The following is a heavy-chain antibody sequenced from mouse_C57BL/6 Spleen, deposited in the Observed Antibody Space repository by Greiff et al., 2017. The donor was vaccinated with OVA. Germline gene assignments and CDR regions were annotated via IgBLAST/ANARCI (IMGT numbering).Heavy chain of an antibody. V-gene: IGHV1-72*01. CDR3: ARYPIRGGLDDSLYYYAMDY. J-gene: IGHJ4*01. CDR1: GYTFTSYW. Sequence: QVHVKQPGAELVKPGASVKLSCKASGYTFTSYWMHWVKQRPGRGLEWIGRIDPNSGGTKYNEKFKSKATLTVDKPSSTAYMQLSSLTSEDSAVYYCARYPIRGGLDDSLYYYAMDYWGQGTSVTVSS. CDR2: IDPNSGGT. D-gene: IGHD2-4*01.